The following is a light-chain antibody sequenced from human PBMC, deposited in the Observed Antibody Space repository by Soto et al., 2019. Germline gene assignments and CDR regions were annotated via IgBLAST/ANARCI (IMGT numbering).Light chain of an antibody. V-gene: IGKV3-20*01. CDR2: DAS. J-gene: IGKJ4*01. CDR1: QSVRSNS. CDR3: QQYGSSPLT. Sequence: IVLTQSPATPSLFPGEKDTHSCRAIQSVRSNSLAWYQQKPGQAPRFLIYDASSRATGIPDRFSGSGSGTDFTLTISRLEPEDFAVYYCQQYGSSPLTFGGGTKVDIK.